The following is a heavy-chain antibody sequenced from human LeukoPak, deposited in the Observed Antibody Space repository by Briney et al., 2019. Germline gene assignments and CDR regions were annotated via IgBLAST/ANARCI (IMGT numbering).Heavy chain of an antibody. J-gene: IGHJ5*02. CDR3: ASLGRLRS. V-gene: IGHV3-74*01. D-gene: IGHD3-3*01. CDR1: GFTFSNYW. Sequence: GGSLRLSCAASGFTFSNYWMHWVRQAPGEGLVWVSRIDPDGSGINYADSVKGRFTISRDNAKNTLYLQMNSLRAEDTAVYYCASLGRLRSWGQGTRVTVSS. CDR2: IDPDGSGI.